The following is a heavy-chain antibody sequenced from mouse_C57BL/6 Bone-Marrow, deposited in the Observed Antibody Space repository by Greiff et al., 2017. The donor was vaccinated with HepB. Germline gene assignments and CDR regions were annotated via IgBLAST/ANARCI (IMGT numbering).Heavy chain of an antibody. D-gene: IGHD2-4*01. Sequence: QVQLKQPGAELVRPGSSVKLSCKASGYTFTSYWMHWVKQRPIQGLEWIGNIDPSDSETHYNQKFKDKATLTVDKSSSTAYMQLSSLTSEDSAVYYCAREITTRWYFDVWGTGTTVTVSS. CDR2: IDPSDSET. CDR3: AREITTRWYFDV. J-gene: IGHJ1*03. CDR1: GYTFTSYW. V-gene: IGHV1-52*01.